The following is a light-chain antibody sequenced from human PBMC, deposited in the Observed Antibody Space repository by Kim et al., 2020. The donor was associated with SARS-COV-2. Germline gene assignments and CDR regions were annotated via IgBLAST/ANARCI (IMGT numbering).Light chain of an antibody. CDR2: GAS. CDR1: QGVSRNY. J-gene: IGKJ3*01. Sequence: SHGEAATLSARTSQGVSRNYLAWLQHKPGQAPRVLIYGASSRATGIPDRFSGSGSGTDFTLTISRLEPEDFAVYYCQQYGNLPFAYGPGTKVDIK. CDR3: QQYGNLPFA. V-gene: IGKV3-20*01.